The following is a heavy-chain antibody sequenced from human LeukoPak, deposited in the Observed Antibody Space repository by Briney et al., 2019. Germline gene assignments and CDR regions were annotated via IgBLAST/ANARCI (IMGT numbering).Heavy chain of an antibody. J-gene: IGHJ4*02. D-gene: IGHD5-18*01. V-gene: IGHV1-2*06. CDR1: GYTFTGYY. CDR2: INPNSGGT. Sequence: ASVKVSCKASGYTFTGYYMHWVRQAPGQGLEWMGRINPNSGGTNYAQKFQGRVTMTRDTSISTAYMELSSLRSEDTAVYYCALWSYGRDYWGQGTLVTVSS. CDR3: ALWSYGRDY.